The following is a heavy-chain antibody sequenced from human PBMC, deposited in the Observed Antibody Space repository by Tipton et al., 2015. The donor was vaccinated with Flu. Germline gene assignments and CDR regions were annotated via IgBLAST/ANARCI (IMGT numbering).Heavy chain of an antibody. J-gene: IGHJ5*01. V-gene: IGHV4-39*07. CDR2: IYYTGYP. Sequence: TLSLTCIVSGGSISSSSHYWSWIRQAPGRGLEWVGSIYYTGYPYYNSSLKSRLAMSIDTSKKQFSLRLSSVTAADTAVYYCAKVLFGWVESWAQGTLVTVSS. CDR3: AKVLFGWVES. CDR1: GGSISSSSHY. D-gene: IGHD3-16*01.